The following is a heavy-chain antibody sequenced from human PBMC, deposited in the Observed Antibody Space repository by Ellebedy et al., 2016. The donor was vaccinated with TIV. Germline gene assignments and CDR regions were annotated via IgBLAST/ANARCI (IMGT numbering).Heavy chain of an antibody. Sequence: PGGSLRLSCAASGFTFSTYAMHWVRQAPGKGLEWVAVIWYDGSHQYYADSVKGRFTISRDNPKNTLYLQMNSLRADDTALYYCVREFPSTPNRYPGIEYWGQGNLVSVSS. CDR1: GFTFSTYA. D-gene: IGHD2-2*02. CDR3: VREFPSTPNRYPGIEY. CDR2: IWYDGSHQ. J-gene: IGHJ4*02. V-gene: IGHV3-33*01.